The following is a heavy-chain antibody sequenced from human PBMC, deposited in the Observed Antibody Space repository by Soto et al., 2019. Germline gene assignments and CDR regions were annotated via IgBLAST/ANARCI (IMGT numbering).Heavy chain of an antibody. J-gene: IGHJ4*02. CDR3: AGPCNKQ. CDR1: GYTFTSYD. CDR2: MNPNSGNT. Sequence: ASVKVSCKASGYTFTSYDINWVRQATGQGLEWMGWMNPNSGNTGYAQKFQGRATMTRDTSISTAYMELSSLRDEDTAVYYCAGPCNKQWGQGTPVTVSS. V-gene: IGHV1-8*01.